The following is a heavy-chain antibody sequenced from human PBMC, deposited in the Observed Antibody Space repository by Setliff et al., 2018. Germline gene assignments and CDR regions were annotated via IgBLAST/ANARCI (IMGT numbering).Heavy chain of an antibody. V-gene: IGHV4-38-2*01. CDR2: IYHSGST. Sequence: SETLSLTCAVSGFSITSGYYWGWIRQPPGKGLEWIGSIYHSGSTYYNPSLKSRVTISVDRSKNQFSLNLTSVTAADTAVYYCARAGFELGQYNWFDPWGQGTLVTVSS. CDR3: ARAGFELGQYNWFDP. CDR1: GFSITSGYY. J-gene: IGHJ5*02. D-gene: IGHD3-3*02.